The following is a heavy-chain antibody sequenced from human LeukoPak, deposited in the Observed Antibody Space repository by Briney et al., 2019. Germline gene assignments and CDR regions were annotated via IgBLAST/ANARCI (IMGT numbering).Heavy chain of an antibody. Sequence: GSLRLSCAASGFIFSNYGMHWVRQAPGKGLEWVAGIWYDGCNKFYADSAKGRFTISRDNSKNTLYLQMSSLRAEDTALYYCARVSHYGSGYYYTLAYWGQGTLVTVSS. CDR1: GFIFSNYG. D-gene: IGHD3-10*01. CDR2: IWYDGCNK. CDR3: ARVSHYGSGYYYTLAY. J-gene: IGHJ4*02. V-gene: IGHV3-33*01.